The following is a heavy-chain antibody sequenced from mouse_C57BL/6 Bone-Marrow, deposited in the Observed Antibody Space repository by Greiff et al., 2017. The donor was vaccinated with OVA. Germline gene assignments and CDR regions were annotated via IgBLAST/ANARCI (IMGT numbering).Heavy chain of an antibody. CDR1: GYTFTSYW. Sequence: QVQLQQSGAELVKPGASVKMSCKASGYTFTSYWITWVKQRPGQGLEWIGDIYPGSGSTNYNEKFKSKATLTVDTSSSTAYMQLSSLTSEDSAVYYCAREGLTTVVADDYWGQGTTLTVSS. CDR3: AREGLTTVVADDY. V-gene: IGHV1-55*01. D-gene: IGHD1-1*01. J-gene: IGHJ2*01. CDR2: IYPGSGST.